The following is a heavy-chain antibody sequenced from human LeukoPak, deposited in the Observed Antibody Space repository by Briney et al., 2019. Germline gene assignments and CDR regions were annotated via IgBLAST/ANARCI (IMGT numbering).Heavy chain of an antibody. J-gene: IGHJ4*02. CDR3: ARDLDSLYYFDY. CDR1: GFTFSSYA. V-gene: IGHV3-30-3*01. Sequence: PGGSLRLSCAASGFTFSSYAMHWVRKAPGKGLEWVAVISYDGSNKYYADSVKGRFTISRDNSKNTLYLQMNSLRAEDTAVYYCARDLDSLYYFDYWGQGTLVTVSS. CDR2: ISYDGSNK. D-gene: IGHD3/OR15-3a*01.